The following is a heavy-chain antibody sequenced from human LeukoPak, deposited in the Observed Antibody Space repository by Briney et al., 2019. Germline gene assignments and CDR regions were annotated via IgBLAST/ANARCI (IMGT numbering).Heavy chain of an antibody. V-gene: IGHV3-9*01. D-gene: IGHD6-19*01. CDR2: ISWNSGSI. J-gene: IGHJ3*02. CDR3: AKGPVADAFDI. Sequence: GGSLRLSCAASGFTFDDYAMHWVRQAPGKGLEWVSGISWNSGSIGYADSVKGRFTISRDNAKNSLYLQMNSLRAEDTALYYCAKGPVADAFDIWGQGTMVTVSS. CDR1: GFTFDDYA.